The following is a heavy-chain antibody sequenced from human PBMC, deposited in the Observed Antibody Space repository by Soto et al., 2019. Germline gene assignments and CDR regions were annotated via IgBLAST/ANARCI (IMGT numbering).Heavy chain of an antibody. CDR1: GSPFTSYC. V-gene: IGHV1-18*04. J-gene: IGHJ5*02. CDR3: ARDLITAMVRFDP. D-gene: IGHD5-18*01. Sequence: ASEHASFKAPGSPFTSYCISWVRQGPGQGLEWIGWISAYNGNTNYAQKLQGRVTMITDTSTSTAYMELRSLRSDDTAVYYCARDLITAMVRFDPWGKGTLVTVSS. CDR2: ISAYNGNT.